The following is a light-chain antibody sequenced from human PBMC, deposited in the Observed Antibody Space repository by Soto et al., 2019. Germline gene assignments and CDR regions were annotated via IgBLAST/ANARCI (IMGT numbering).Light chain of an antibody. Sequence: DIQMTQSPSTLSASVGDRVTITCRASQSISNGLAWYQQKPGQAPKFLIYKASRLQSGVPSRFSGSGSGTEFTLTISSLQPDDFATYYCQQYNDYWTFGQGTKVEIK. CDR3: QQYNDYWT. CDR2: KAS. CDR1: QSISNG. V-gene: IGKV1-5*03. J-gene: IGKJ1*01.